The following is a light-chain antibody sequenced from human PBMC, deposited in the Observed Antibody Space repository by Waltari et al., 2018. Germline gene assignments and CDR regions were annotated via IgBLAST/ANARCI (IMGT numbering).Light chain of an antibody. J-gene: IGLJ6*01. CDR1: SSNIGNNA. CDR3: AAWDDSLNANV. Sequence: QSVLPQPPSVSEAPRQRVTISCSGSSSNIGNNAVNWYQQLPGKAPKLLIYYDDLLPSGVSDRFSGSKSGTSASLAISGLQSEDEADYYCAAWDDSLNANVFGSGTKVTVL. V-gene: IGLV1-36*01. CDR2: YDD.